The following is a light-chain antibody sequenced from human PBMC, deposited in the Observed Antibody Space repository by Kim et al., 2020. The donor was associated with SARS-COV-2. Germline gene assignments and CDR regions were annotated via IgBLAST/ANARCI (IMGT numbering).Light chain of an antibody. CDR2: SDN. V-gene: IGLV1-44*01. Sequence: ELTQPPSASGTPGQRVTISCSGSSSTIGSNTVNWYQRLPGTAPKLLIFSDNQRPSGVPDRFSGSQSGTSASLAISGLQSEDEADYYCAAWDDSLNGWVFGGGTQLTVL. CDR3: AAWDDSLNGWV. J-gene: IGLJ3*02. CDR1: SSTIGSNT.